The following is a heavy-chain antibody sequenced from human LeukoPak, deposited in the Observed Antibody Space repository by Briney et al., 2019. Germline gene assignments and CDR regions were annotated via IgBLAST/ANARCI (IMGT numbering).Heavy chain of an antibody. CDR2: ISSSGCTI. J-gene: IGHJ4*02. D-gene: IGHD2-2*01. CDR1: GFLFSSHE. V-gene: IGHV3-48*03. CDR3: ARRYCSSTSCTFDY. Sequence: QSGGSLRLSCAASGFLFSSHEMNWVRQAPGRGLEWISYISSSGCTIYYADSVKGRFTISRDNAKNSLYLQMNGLRAEDTAVYYCARRYCSSTSCTFDYWGQGTLVTVSS.